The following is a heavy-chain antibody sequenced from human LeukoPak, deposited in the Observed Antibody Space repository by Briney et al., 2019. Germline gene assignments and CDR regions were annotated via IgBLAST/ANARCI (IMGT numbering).Heavy chain of an antibody. CDR3: ARSGYCSGGRCYSNYYYGMDV. J-gene: IGHJ6*02. Sequence: GGSLRLSCAASGFTVSANYLTWVRQAPGKGLEWVSVIYSGGSTYYADSVKGRFTISRHNSESTLYLQMNSLRVEDTAVYYCARSGYCSGGRCYSNYYYGMDVWGQGTTVTVSS. V-gene: IGHV3-53*04. D-gene: IGHD2-15*01. CDR1: GFTVSANY. CDR2: IYSGGST.